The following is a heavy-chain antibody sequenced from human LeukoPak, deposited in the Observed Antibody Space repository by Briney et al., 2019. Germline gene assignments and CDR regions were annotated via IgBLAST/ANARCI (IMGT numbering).Heavy chain of an antibody. V-gene: IGHV3-48*03. Sequence: GGSLRLSCAASGFTFSSYEMNWVRQAPGKGLEWVSYISSSGSTIYYADSVKGRFTISRDNAKNSLYLQMNSLRAEDTAAYYCARGGFDWLLFNYYYYMDVWGKGTTVTISS. J-gene: IGHJ6*03. CDR1: GFTFSSYE. CDR3: ARGGFDWLLFNYYYYMDV. CDR2: ISSSGSTI. D-gene: IGHD3-9*01.